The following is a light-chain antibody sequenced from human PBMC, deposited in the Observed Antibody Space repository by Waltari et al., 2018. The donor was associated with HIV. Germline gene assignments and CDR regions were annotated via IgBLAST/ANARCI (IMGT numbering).Light chain of an antibody. CDR1: QSVGSY. J-gene: IGKJ5*01. V-gene: IGKV3-11*01. Sequence: DIMLTQSPATLSLSPGEGATLSCRASQSVGSYLAWYQHKPGQAPRLLIYDASNRATGIPARFSGGGSGTDFTLTISRLEPDDFALYYCQQRRSWPITFGQGTRIEIK. CDR2: DAS. CDR3: QQRRSWPIT.